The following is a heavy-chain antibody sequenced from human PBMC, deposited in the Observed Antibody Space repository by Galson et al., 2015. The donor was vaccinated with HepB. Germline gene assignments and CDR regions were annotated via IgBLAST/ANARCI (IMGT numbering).Heavy chain of an antibody. CDR2: ISGTSYST. CDR1: GFPFKNYA. V-gene: IGHV3-23*01. Sequence: SLRLSCAASGFPFKNYAMSWVRQAPWKGLQWVSSISGTSYSTYYAASVKGRFTISRDNSKNTLYLQMKRLRAEDTAVYYCAKDMSALDYWGQGTLVTVSS. CDR3: AKDMSALDY. D-gene: IGHD3-10*02. J-gene: IGHJ4*02.